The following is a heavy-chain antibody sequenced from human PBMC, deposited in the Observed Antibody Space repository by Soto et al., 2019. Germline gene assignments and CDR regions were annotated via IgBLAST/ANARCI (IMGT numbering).Heavy chain of an antibody. CDR3: ATHLWFGELSN. Sequence: EVQLLESGGGLVQPGGSLRLSCAASGFTFSSYAMSWVRQAPGKGLEWVSAISGSGGSTYYADSVKGRFTISRDNSKNTLYLQMNSLRAENTAVYYSATHLWFGELSNWGQGTLVTVSS. J-gene: IGHJ4*02. D-gene: IGHD3-10*01. V-gene: IGHV3-23*01. CDR1: GFTFSSYA. CDR2: ISGSGGST.